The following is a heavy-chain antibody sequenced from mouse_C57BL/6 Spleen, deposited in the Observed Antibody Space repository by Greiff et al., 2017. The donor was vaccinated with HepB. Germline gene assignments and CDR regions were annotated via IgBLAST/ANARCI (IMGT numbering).Heavy chain of an antibody. V-gene: IGHV3-6*01. J-gene: IGHJ3*01. CDR3: ARGYPFAY. CDR1: GYSITSGYY. Sequence: LVESGPGLVKPSQSLSPTCPVTGYSITSGYYWNWIRQFPGNKLEWMGYISYDGSNNYNPSLKNRISITRDTSKNQFFLKLNSVTTEDTATYYCARGYPFAYWGQGTLVTVSA. CDR2: ISYDGSN.